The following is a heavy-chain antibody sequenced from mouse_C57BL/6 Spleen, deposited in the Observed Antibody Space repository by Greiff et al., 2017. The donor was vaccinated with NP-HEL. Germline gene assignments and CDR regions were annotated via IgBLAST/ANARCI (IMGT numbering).Heavy chain of an antibody. D-gene: IGHD2-4*01. Sequence: QLQQSGAELVRPGTSVKVSCKASGYAFTNYLIEWVKQRPGQGLEWIGVINPGSGGTNYNEKFKGKATLTADKSSSTAYMQLSSLTSEDSAVYFCARLEYYDVFDYWGQGTTLTVSS. J-gene: IGHJ2*01. V-gene: IGHV1-54*01. CDR2: INPGSGGT. CDR3: ARLEYYDVFDY. CDR1: GYAFTNYL.